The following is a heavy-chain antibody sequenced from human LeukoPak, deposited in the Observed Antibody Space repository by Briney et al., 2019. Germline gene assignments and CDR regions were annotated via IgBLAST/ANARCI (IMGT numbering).Heavy chain of an antibody. CDR1: GGSISSSSYY. CDR2: IYYSGST. D-gene: IGHD3-3*01. J-gene: IGHJ4*02. Sequence: SETLSLTCTVSGGSISSSSYYWGWIRQPPGKGLEWIGSIYYSGSTYYNPSLKSRVTISVDTSKNQFSLKLSSVTAADTAVYYCARGLSNTIFGVVDYWGQGTLVTVSS. CDR3: ARGLSNTIFGVVDY. V-gene: IGHV4-39*07.